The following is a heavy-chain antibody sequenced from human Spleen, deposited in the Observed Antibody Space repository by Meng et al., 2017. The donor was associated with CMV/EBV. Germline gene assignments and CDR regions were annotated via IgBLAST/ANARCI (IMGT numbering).Heavy chain of an antibody. V-gene: IGHV1-2*02. CDR2: INPASGGT. CDR3: ARLGVTVPY. CDR1: GYKFTNHY. J-gene: IGHJ4*02. D-gene: IGHD3-3*01. Sequence: KVYCKAFGYKFTNHYLHWVRQAPGQGLEWMGWINPASGGTKYAQTFQGRGTLTRDASTNTVYMELTGLRSGDTAVYYCARLGVTVPYWGQGTLVTVSS.